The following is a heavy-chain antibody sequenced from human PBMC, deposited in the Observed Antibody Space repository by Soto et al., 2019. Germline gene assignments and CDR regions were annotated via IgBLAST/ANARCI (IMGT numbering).Heavy chain of an antibody. CDR1: GGSISSYY. D-gene: IGHD6-19*01. CDR3: ARGAVAGIDY. V-gene: IGHV4-59*01. J-gene: IGHJ4*02. Sequence: SETLSLTCTVSGGSISSYYWSWIRQPPGKGLEWIGYIYYSGSTNYNPSLKSRVTISVDTSKNQLSLKLSSVTAADTAVYYCARGAVAGIDYWGQGTLVTVSS. CDR2: IYYSGST.